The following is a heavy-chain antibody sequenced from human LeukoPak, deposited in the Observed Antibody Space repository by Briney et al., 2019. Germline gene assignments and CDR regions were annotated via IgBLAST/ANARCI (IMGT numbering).Heavy chain of an antibody. CDR2: IGTAGDP. J-gene: IGHJ5*02. D-gene: IGHD3-22*01. Sequence: PGGSLRLSCAASGFTVSSNYMSWVRQATGKGLEWVSAIGTAGDPYYPGSVKGRFTISRENAKNSLYLQMNSLRAGDTAVYYCARASITMIVGEGNWFDPWGQGTLVTVSS. CDR1: GFTVSSNY. CDR3: ARASITMIVGEGNWFDP. V-gene: IGHV3-13*05.